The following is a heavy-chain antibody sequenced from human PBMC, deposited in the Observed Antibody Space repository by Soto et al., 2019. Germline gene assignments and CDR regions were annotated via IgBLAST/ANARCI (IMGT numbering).Heavy chain of an antibody. V-gene: IGHV3-30*18. J-gene: IGHJ5*02. D-gene: IGHD2-21*02. Sequence: GGALRLSCAASGFTFSSYGMHWVRQATGKGLEWVAVISYDGSNKYYADSVKGRLTISRDNSKNTLYLQMNSLRAEDTAVYYCAKDILCGGDCYSGNWFDPWGQGTLVTVSS. CDR3: AKDILCGGDCYSGNWFDP. CDR1: GFTFSSYG. CDR2: ISYDGSNK.